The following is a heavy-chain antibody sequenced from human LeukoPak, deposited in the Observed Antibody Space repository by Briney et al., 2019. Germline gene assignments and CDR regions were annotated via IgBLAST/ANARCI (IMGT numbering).Heavy chain of an antibody. CDR1: GFTFSNYA. CDR3: APGGAYGSGTWFDP. Sequence: PGGSLRLSCAASGFTFSNYAMSWVRQAPGKGLEWVSVISGRGGSTYYADSMKGRFTISRDNSKSTLFLQLNSLRAEDTALYYCAPGGAYGSGTWFDPWGQGTLVSVSS. D-gene: IGHD3-10*01. CDR2: ISGRGGST. J-gene: IGHJ5*02. V-gene: IGHV3-23*01.